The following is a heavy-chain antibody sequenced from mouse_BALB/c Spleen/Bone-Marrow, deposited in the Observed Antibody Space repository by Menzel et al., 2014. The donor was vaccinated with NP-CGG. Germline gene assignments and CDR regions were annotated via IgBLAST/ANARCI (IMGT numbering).Heavy chain of an antibody. V-gene: IGHV1-7*01. CDR1: SYTFTSYW. CDR2: INPSTGYT. Sequence: VQLQQSGAELAKPGASVKMSCKASSYTFTSYWMHWVKQRPGQGLEWIGYINPSTGYTEYNQKFKDKATLTADKSSSNANQQLRSLPSEDSAVYYCARRGFAGAWFAYWGQGTLVTVSA. D-gene: IGHD1-1*02. J-gene: IGHJ3*01. CDR3: ARRGFAGAWFAY.